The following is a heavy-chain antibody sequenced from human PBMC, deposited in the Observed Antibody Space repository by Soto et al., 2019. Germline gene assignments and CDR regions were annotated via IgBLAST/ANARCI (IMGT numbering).Heavy chain of an antibody. CDR2: INHSGST. Sequence: SETLSLTCAVYGGSFSGYYWSWIRQPPGKGLEWTGEINHSGSTNYNPSLKSRVTISVDTSKNQFSLKLSSVTAADTAVYYCARGRAVYYYYYGMDVWSQGTTVTVSS. D-gene: IGHD6-19*01. J-gene: IGHJ6*02. CDR3: ARGRAVYYYYYGMDV. V-gene: IGHV4-34*01. CDR1: GGSFSGYY.